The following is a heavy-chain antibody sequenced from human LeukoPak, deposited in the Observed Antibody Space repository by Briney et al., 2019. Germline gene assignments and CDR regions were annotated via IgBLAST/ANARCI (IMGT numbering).Heavy chain of an antibody. J-gene: IGHJ4*02. V-gene: IGHV3-33*01. Sequence: GGSLRLSCAASGFTFSSYGMHWVRQAPGKGLEWVAVIWYDGSNEYYADSVKGRFTISRDNSNNTLYLQMNSLRAEDTAVYYCTAREWIQLWLRDDYWGQGTLVTVSS. CDR1: GFTFSSYG. D-gene: IGHD5-18*01. CDR3: TAREWIQLWLRDDY. CDR2: IWYDGSNE.